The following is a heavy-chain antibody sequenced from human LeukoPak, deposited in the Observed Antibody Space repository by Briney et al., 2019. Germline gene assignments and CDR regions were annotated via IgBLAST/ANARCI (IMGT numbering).Heavy chain of an antibody. Sequence: SETLSLTCTVPGGSINSYYWSWIRQPAGKGLEWIGRIYSSGSTNYNPSLKSRVSMSVDTSKNQFSLKLTSVTAADTAVYYCARGGKATVVTMWGQGILVTVSS. CDR2: IYSSGST. CDR3: ARGGKATVVTM. V-gene: IGHV4-4*07. J-gene: IGHJ4*02. D-gene: IGHD4-23*01. CDR1: GGSINSYY.